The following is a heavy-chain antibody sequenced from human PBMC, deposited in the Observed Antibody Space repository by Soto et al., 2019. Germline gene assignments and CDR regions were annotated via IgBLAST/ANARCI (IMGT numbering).Heavy chain of an antibody. Sequence: GGSLRLSCAASGFTFSSYAMSWVRQAPGKGLEWVSAISGSGGSTYYADSVKGRFTISRDNSKNTLYLQMNSLRAEDTAVYYCAKGPHPLPDHPDWYYYGMDVWGQGTTVTVSS. CDR1: GFTFSSYA. CDR3: AKGPHPLPDHPDWYYYGMDV. D-gene: IGHD2-21*01. V-gene: IGHV3-23*01. J-gene: IGHJ6*02. CDR2: ISGSGGST.